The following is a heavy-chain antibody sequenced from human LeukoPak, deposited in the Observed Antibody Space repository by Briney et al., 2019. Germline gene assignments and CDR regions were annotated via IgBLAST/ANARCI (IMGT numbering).Heavy chain of an antibody. CDR3: ASEYYYGSGSYYIDY. D-gene: IGHD3-10*01. V-gene: IGHV1-2*06. Sequence: ASVKVSCKASGYTFTGYYMHWLRQAPGQGLEWMGRINPNSGGTNYAQKFQGRVTMTRDTSISKAYMELSRLRSDDTAVYYCASEYYYGSGSYYIDYWGQGTLVTVSS. J-gene: IGHJ4*02. CDR1: GYTFTGYY. CDR2: INPNSGGT.